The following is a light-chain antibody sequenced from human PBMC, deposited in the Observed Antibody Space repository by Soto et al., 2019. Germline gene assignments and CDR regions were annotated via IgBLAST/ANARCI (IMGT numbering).Light chain of an antibody. CDR2: DAS. V-gene: IGKV1-5*02. CDR3: QQYNSYSWT. Sequence: DIQMTQSPSTLSASVGDRVTIICRASQSISSWLAWYQQKPGKAPKLLIYDASSLESGVPSRFSGSGSGREFTLTISSLQPDDFATYYCQQYNSYSWTFGQGTKVEIK. J-gene: IGKJ1*01. CDR1: QSISSW.